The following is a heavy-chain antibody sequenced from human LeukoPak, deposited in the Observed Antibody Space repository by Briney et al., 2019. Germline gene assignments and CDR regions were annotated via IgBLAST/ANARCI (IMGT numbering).Heavy chain of an antibody. D-gene: IGHD3-3*01. CDR2: IYSGGST. Sequence: GRSLRLSCEGFGFTFSSYGMHWVRQAPGKGLEWVSVIYSGGSTYYGDSVKGRFTISRDNSKNTLYLQMNSLRAEDTAVYYCARDGVALYYYYGMDVWGQGTTVIVSS. J-gene: IGHJ6*02. CDR3: ARDGVALYYYYGMDV. V-gene: IGHV3-53*01. CDR1: GFTFSSYG.